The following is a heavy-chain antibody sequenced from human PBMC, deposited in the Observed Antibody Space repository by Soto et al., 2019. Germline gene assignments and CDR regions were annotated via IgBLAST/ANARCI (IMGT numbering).Heavy chain of an antibody. CDR1: GGTFSSYA. V-gene: IGHV1-69*13. CDR2: IIPIFGTA. CDR3: ARAPGGDANPTSYHYGMDV. Sequence: SVKVSCKASGGTFSSYAISWVRQAPGQGLEWMGGIIPIFGTANYAQKFQGRVTITADESTSTAYMELSSLRSEDTALYYCARAPGGDANPTSYHYGMDVWGQVTTVTVSS. D-gene: IGHD2-21*01. J-gene: IGHJ6*02.